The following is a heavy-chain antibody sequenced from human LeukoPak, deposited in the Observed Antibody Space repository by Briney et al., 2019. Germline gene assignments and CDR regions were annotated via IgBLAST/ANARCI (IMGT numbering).Heavy chain of an antibody. V-gene: IGHV4-34*01. J-gene: IGHJ3*02. Sequence: SETLSLTCAVYGGSFSGYYWSWIRQPPGKGLEWTGEINHSGSTNYNPSLKSRVTISVDTSKNQFSLKLSSVTAADTAVYYCASPGVAATTWGAFDIWGQGTMVTVSS. CDR1: GGSFSGYY. CDR3: ASPGVAATTWGAFDI. D-gene: IGHD2-15*01. CDR2: INHSGST.